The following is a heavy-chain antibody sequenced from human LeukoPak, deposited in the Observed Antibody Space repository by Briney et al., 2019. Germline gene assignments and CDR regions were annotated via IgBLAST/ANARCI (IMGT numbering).Heavy chain of an antibody. CDR3: ARRGTGHGMDV. J-gene: IGHJ6*02. CDR1: GFTFNNYW. Sequence: GGSLRLSCAASGFTFNNYWIHWDRQVPGKGLVWVSRINNDGSSASYVDSVKGRFTISRDNAKNTLFLQMNSLRAEDTAVYYCARRGTGHGMDVWGQGTTVIVSS. CDR2: INNDGSSA. V-gene: IGHV3-74*01. D-gene: IGHD1-1*01.